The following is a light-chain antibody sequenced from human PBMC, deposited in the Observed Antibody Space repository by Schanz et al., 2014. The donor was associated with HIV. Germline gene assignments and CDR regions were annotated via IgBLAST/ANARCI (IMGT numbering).Light chain of an antibody. J-gene: IGLJ3*02. CDR2: NTF. CDR1: SSNFRSNA. V-gene: IGLV1-44*01. Sequence: QSVLTQPPLASGTPGQRVTISCSGSSSNFRSNAVNWYQQLPGTAPRLVIYNTFHRPSGVPDRFSGSGSGTSASLAISGLQSEDEADYYCAGWDDSLNVWVFGGGTKLTVL. CDR3: AGWDDSLNVWV.